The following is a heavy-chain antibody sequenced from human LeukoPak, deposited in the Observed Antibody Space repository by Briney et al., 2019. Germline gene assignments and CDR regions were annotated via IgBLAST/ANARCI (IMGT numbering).Heavy chain of an antibody. CDR3: VRAAMGYAMDV. J-gene: IGHJ6*02. V-gene: IGHV3-74*01. D-gene: IGHD2-8*01. CDR2: IGSDGSAT. CDR1: GFTFSGYC. Sequence: PGGSLRLSCAASGFTFSGYCMHWVRQGPGKGLVWVSRIGSDGSATSYADSVTGRFTISRDNAKNTLYLQMSSLRAEDTAVYYCVRAAMGYAMDVWGQGTTVTVSS.